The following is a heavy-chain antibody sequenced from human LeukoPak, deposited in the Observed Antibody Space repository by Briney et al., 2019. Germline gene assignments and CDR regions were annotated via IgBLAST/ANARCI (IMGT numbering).Heavy chain of an antibody. V-gene: IGHV3-23*01. Sequence: GGSLRLSCAASGFTFSSFGMNWVRQAPGKGLEWVSAISVSGGGTHYADSVKGRFTISRDNSTNTLYLQMNSLRAEDTAVYYCARDDYYGSGSFVYWGQGTLVTVSS. CDR2: ISVSGGGT. CDR3: ARDDYYGSGSFVY. J-gene: IGHJ4*02. D-gene: IGHD3-10*01. CDR1: GFTFSSFG.